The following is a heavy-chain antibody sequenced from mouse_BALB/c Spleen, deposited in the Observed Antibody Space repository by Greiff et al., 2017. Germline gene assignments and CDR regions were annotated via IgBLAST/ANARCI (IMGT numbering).Heavy chain of an antibody. D-gene: IGHD1-1*01. V-gene: IGHV1-5*01. J-gene: IGHJ4*01. CDR1: GYTFTSYW. Sequence: EVQLQQSGTVLARPGASVKMSCKASGYTFTSYWMHWVKQRPGQGLEWIGAIYPGNSDTSYNQKFKGKAKLTAVTSTSTAYMELSSLTNEDSAVYYCTGGSSYYAMDYWGQGTSVTVSS. CDR3: TGGSSYYAMDY. CDR2: IYPGNSDT.